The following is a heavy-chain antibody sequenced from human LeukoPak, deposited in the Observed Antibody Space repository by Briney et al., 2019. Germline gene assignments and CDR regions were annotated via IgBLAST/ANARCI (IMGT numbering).Heavy chain of an antibody. CDR3: ARDYAQVVTKSHSKDY. Sequence: SETLSLTCTVSGGSISSSSYYWGWIRQPPGKGLEWIGSIYHSGSTYYNPSLKSRVTISVDTSKNQFSLKLSSVTAADTAVYYCARDYAQVVTKSHSKDYWGQGTLVTVSS. CDR2: IYHSGST. J-gene: IGHJ4*02. V-gene: IGHV4-39*07. D-gene: IGHD2-21*02. CDR1: GGSISSSSYY.